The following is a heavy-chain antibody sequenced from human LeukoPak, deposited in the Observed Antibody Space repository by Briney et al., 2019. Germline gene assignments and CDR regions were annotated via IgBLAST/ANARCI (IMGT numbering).Heavy chain of an antibody. Sequence: TSETLSLTCAVYGGSFSGYYWSWIRQPPGKGLEWIGEINHSGSTNYNPSLKSRVTISVDTSKNQFSLQLNSVTPEDTAVYYCAREGVGVTMAHWGQGTLVTVSS. CDR1: GGSFSGYY. V-gene: IGHV4-34*01. CDR2: INHSGST. CDR3: AREGVGVTMAH. J-gene: IGHJ4*02. D-gene: IGHD1-26*01.